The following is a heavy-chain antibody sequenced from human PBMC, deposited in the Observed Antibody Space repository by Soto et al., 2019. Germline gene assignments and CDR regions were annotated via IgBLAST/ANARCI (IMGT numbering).Heavy chain of an antibody. CDR1: GFTFSRFS. D-gene: IGHD1-26*01. J-gene: IGHJ6*02. V-gene: IGHV3-48*02. Sequence: GGSLRLSCAASGFTFSRFSMNWVRQAPGKELEWVSYISSSSSTIYHADSVKGRFTISRDNAKNSLYLQMNSLRDEDTAVYYCARDQDGTYYYGMDVWGQGTTVTVSS. CDR2: ISSSSSTI. CDR3: ARDQDGTYYYGMDV.